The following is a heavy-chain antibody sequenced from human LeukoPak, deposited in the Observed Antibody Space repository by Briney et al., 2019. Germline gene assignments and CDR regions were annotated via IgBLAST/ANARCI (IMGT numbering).Heavy chain of an antibody. Sequence: GGSLRLSCAASGFSFSEYAMTWVRQAPGKGLEWVSVIGGDSGGIQYADSVKGRFSISRDNSKNTLYLQMNSLRVEDTAVYYCAKYAPPTTTMTRFFDYWGQGALVTVSS. CDR1: GFSFSEYA. J-gene: IGHJ4*02. CDR3: AKYAPPTTTMTRFFDY. D-gene: IGHD4-11*01. V-gene: IGHV3-23*01. CDR2: IGGDSGGI.